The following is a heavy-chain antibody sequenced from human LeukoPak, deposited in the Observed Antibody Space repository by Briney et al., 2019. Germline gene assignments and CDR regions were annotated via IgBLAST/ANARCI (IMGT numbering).Heavy chain of an antibody. V-gene: IGHV4-59*01. D-gene: IGHD3-22*01. CDR1: GGSISSYY. J-gene: IGHJ4*02. Sequence: SETLSLTCTVSGGSISSYYWSWIRQPPGKGLEWVGYIYYSGSTNYNPSLKSRVTISVDTSKNQFSLKLSSVTAADTAVYYCARDVDSSGYFDYWGQGTLVTVSS. CDR2: IYYSGST. CDR3: ARDVDSSGYFDY.